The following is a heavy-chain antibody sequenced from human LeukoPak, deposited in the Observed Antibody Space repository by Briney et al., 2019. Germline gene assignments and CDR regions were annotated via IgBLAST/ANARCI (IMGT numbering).Heavy chain of an antibody. V-gene: IGHV4-59*01. D-gene: IGHD4-17*01. CDR1: GVSIRSNY. J-gene: IGHJ4*02. CDR2: INYSGAT. CDR3: ARGGHIAIPPYGFDY. Sequence: WETLSLTCTVSGVSIRSNYWSWVRRPPGKGLEWIANINYSGATYYNPSLRSRGTISIDTSKSQFSLKLTSVPVADTAVYYCARGGHIAIPPYGFDYWGQGALVTVSS.